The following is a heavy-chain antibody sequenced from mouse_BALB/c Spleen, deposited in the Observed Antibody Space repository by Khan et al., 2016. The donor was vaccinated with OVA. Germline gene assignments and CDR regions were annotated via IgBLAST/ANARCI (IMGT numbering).Heavy chain of an antibody. Sequence: QVQLQQSGAELAKPGASVKMSCKASGYTFINYWILWVKQRPGQGLEWIGYINPSTAYTEYNQNFKDKATLTADKSARTADMQLSSLTSEDSAVXYCARRCLRWDFDYWGQGTTLTVSS. D-gene: IGHD1-1*01. CDR2: INPSTAYT. V-gene: IGHV1-7*01. CDR3: ARRCLRWDFDY. J-gene: IGHJ2*01. CDR1: GYTFINYW.